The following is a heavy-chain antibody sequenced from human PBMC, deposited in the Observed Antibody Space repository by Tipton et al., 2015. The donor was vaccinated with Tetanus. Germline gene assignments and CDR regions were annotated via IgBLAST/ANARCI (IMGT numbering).Heavy chain of an antibody. D-gene: IGHD6-19*01. CDR2: IKYDGSEE. CDR3: ARDPGSDSSAWYYFDS. CDR1: GFTFSSYW. J-gene: IGHJ4*02. V-gene: IGHV3-7*01. Sequence: SLRLSCAASGFTFSSYWMSWVRQAPGKGLEWVANIKYDGSEECYVDSVKGRFTISRDNAKNSLYLQMNSLRDEDTAVYYCARDPGSDSSAWYYFDSWGQGALVTVSS.